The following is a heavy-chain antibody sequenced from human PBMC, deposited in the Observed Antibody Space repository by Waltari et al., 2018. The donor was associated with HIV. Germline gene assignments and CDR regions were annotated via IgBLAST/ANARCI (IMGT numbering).Heavy chain of an antibody. CDR3: ARDPRSSGYYGMDV. D-gene: IGHD1-26*01. J-gene: IGHJ6*02. CDR1: GFTISSNY. Sequence: EVQLVASGGGLIEPGGSLRVSCAASGFTISSNYMSWFRQAPGKGLEGVSVIYSGGSRYYADSVKGRFIISRDNSKNTVSLHMNSLRAEDTAVYYCARDPRSSGYYGMDVWGQGIKVTVSS. V-gene: IGHV3-53*01. CDR2: IYSGGSR.